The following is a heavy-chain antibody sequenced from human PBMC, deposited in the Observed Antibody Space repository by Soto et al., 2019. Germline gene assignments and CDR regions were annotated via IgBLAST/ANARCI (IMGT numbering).Heavy chain of an antibody. J-gene: IGHJ5*02. CDR2: ISHSGIT. CDR1: GGSITSANW. V-gene: IGHV4-4*02. Sequence: SETLSLTCAVSGGSITSANWWTWVRQPPGGGLEWIGEISHSGITNYKASLKSRVTMSVDKSKNDVALKLTSVTAADTAVYYCARVLRGWFDPWGQGTPVTVSS. CDR3: ARVLRGWFDP.